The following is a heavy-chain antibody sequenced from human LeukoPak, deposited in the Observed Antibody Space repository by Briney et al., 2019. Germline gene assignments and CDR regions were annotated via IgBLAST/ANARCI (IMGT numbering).Heavy chain of an antibody. J-gene: IGHJ4*02. CDR3: ARVRVGATNAIFDY. D-gene: IGHD1-26*01. CDR1: GFIFDDYG. CDR2: INWNGGST. Sequence: GGSLRLSCAASGFIFDDYGMSWVRQAPGKGLEWVSGINWNGGSTGYADSVKGRFTISRDNAKNSLYLQMNSLRAEDTALYYCARVRVGATNAIFDYWGQGTLVTVSS. V-gene: IGHV3-20*04.